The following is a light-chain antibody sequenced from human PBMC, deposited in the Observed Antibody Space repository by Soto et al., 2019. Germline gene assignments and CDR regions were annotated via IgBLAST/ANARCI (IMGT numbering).Light chain of an antibody. V-gene: IGKV1-27*01. CDR2: LAS. CDR3: QSYNTAPYT. Sequence: DIQMTQSPSSLSASVGDRVTITCRASQDISKYLAWYHQKPGKVPKLLIYLASTLQSGVPSRFSGSGSGTDFTLTISSLQPEDVATYYCQSYNTAPYTFGQGTKLEIK. CDR1: QDISKY. J-gene: IGKJ2*01.